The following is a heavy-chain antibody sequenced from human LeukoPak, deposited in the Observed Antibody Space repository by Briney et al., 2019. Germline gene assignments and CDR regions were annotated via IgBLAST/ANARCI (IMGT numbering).Heavy chain of an antibody. CDR1: GFTFSDYY. D-gene: IGHD3-10*01. J-gene: IGHJ4*02. Sequence: GGSLRLSCAASGFTFSDYYMSWIRQAPGKGLEWVSYISSSGSAIYYADSVKGRFTISRDNAKNSLYLQMNSLRAEDTAVYYCARDLESYYYGSGSYACFDYWGQGTLVTVSS. V-gene: IGHV3-11*04. CDR3: ARDLESYYYGSGSYACFDY. CDR2: ISSSGSAI.